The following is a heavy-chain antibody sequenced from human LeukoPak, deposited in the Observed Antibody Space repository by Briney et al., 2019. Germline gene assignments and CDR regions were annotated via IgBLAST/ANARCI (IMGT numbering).Heavy chain of an antibody. D-gene: IGHD7-27*01. V-gene: IGHV4-30-2*01. J-gene: IGHJ4*02. Sequence: SQTLSLTCAVSGGSISSGGYSWSWIRQPPGKGLEWIGYIYHSGSTYYNPSLKSRVTISVDRSKNQFSLKLSSVTAADTAVYYCARVISNWGYIDYWGQGTLVTVSS. CDR3: ARVISNWGYIDY. CDR2: IYHSGST. CDR1: GGSISSGGYS.